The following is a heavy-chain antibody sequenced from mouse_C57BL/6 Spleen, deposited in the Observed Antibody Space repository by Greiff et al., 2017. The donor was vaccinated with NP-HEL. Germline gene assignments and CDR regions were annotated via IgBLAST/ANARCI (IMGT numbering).Heavy chain of an antibody. CDR1: GYTFTSYW. Sequence: QVQLQQPGAELVMPGASVKLSCKASGYTFTSYWMHWVKQRPGQGLEWIGEIDPSDSYTNYNQKFKGKSTLTVDKSSSTAYMQLSSLTSEDSAVYYCARPYYGNPAFAYWGQGTLVTVSA. CDR3: ARPYYGNPAFAY. D-gene: IGHD2-10*01. J-gene: IGHJ3*01. CDR2: IDPSDSYT. V-gene: IGHV1-69*01.